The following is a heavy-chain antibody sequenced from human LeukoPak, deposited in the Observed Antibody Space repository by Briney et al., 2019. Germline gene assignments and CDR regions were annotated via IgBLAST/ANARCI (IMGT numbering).Heavy chain of an antibody. Sequence: SVEVSCKASGYTFTAYYMHWVRQAPGQGLEWMGWINPNSGGTNYAQKFQGRVTMTRDTSISTAYMELSRLRSDDTAVHYCARERIAAAGNNWFDPWGQGTLVTVSS. D-gene: IGHD6-13*01. CDR3: ARERIAAAGNNWFDP. J-gene: IGHJ5*02. V-gene: IGHV1-2*02. CDR1: GYTFTAYY. CDR2: INPNSGGT.